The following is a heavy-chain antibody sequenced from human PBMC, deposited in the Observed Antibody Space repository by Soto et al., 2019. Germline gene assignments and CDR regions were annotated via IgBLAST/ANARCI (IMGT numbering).Heavy chain of an antibody. CDR3: ARLESSGWFYFDY. Sequence: ASVKVSCKASGYTFTSYGISWVRQAPGQRLEWMGWISAYNGNTNYAQKFQGRVTMTRDTSTSTAYMELSSLRSEDTAVYYCARLESSGWFYFDYWGQGTLVTVSS. D-gene: IGHD6-19*01. CDR1: GYTFTSYG. V-gene: IGHV1-18*01. CDR2: ISAYNGNT. J-gene: IGHJ4*02.